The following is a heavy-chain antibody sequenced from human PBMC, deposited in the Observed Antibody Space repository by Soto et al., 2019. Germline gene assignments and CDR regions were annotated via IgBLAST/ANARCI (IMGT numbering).Heavy chain of an antibody. CDR1: GFTFSSYG. CDR2: IWYDGSNK. D-gene: IGHD3-10*01. J-gene: IGHJ5*02. Sequence: QVQLVESGGGVVQPGRSLRLSCAASGFTFSSYGMHWVRQAPGKGLEWVAVIWYDGSNKYYADSVKGRFTISRDNSQNTLYLKMNSLRTEDTAVYYCTRDARFGELSSNWFGPWGQGTLVTVSS. V-gene: IGHV3-33*01. CDR3: TRDARFGELSSNWFGP.